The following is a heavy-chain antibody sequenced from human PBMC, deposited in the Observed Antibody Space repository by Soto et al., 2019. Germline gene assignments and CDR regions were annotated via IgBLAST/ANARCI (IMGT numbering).Heavy chain of an antibody. D-gene: IGHD4-17*01. V-gene: IGHV1-69*12. CDR3: AREGLVLVPTTVNPDYYYYAMDV. CDR2: IIRRSATS. CDR1: GDTFSTYT. J-gene: IGHJ6*02. Sequence: QVQLVQSGAEVKKPGSSVKVSCKASGDTFSTYTITWMRQAPGQGLEWMGEIIRRSATSKYAQKFQGGVTFTADGSRSTVYMALSTLRTEDTAVYYCAREGLVLVPTTVNPDYYYYAMDVWGQGTTVTVSS.